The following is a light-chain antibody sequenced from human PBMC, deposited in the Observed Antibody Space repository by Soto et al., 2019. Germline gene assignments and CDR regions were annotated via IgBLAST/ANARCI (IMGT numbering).Light chain of an antibody. V-gene: IGLV2-14*03. CDR2: GVT. Sequence: QSALAQPTSVSGSPGQSITISCTGNHNDIGTYDYVSWCQQHPGRAPRLLIHGVTTRPSGISDRFSASKSGLTASLTISGLQPEDEADYYCSSFTSNRIYVFGTGTKVTV. CDR3: SSFTSNRIYV. CDR1: HNDIGTYDY. J-gene: IGLJ1*01.